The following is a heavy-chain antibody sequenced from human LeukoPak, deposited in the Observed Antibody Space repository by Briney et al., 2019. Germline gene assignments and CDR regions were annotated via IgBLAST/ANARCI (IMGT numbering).Heavy chain of an antibody. J-gene: IGHJ3*02. D-gene: IGHD6-19*01. CDR2: IIPIFGTA. Sequence: ASVKVSCKASGGTFSSYAISWVRQAPGQGLEWMGGIIPIFGTANYAQKFQGRVTITTDESTSTAYMELSSLRSEDTAVYYCARDQTSLERRAVAGTEAFDIWGQGTMVTVSS. CDR3: ARDQTSLERRAVAGTEAFDI. CDR1: GGTFSSYA. V-gene: IGHV1-69*05.